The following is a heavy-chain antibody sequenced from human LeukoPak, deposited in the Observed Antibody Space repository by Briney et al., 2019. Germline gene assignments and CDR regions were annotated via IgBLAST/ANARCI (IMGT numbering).Heavy chain of an antibody. V-gene: IGHV4-59*01. D-gene: IGHD3-22*01. J-gene: IGHJ4*02. CDR3: ASSGYYYFLDY. CDR2: IYYSGST. CDR1: GGSISSYY. Sequence: SETLSLTCTVSGGSISSYYWSWIRQPPGKGLEWIGYIYYSGSTNYNPSLKSRVTISVDTSKNQFSLKLSSVTAADTAVYYCASSGYYYFLDYWGQGTLVTVSS.